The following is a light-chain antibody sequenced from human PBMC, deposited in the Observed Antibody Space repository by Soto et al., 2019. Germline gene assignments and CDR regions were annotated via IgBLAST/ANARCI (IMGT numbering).Light chain of an antibody. V-gene: IGKV3-15*01. CDR1: QSVSSN. CDR2: GAS. Sequence: EIVMTQSPATLSVSPGERATLSCRASQSVSSNLAWYQQKPGQAPRLLIYGASTRATGIPARFSGSGSGTECTLTISSLQSEDFAVYYCQQYNNWPPKTFGRGTKVEIK. CDR3: QQYNNWPPKT. J-gene: IGKJ1*01.